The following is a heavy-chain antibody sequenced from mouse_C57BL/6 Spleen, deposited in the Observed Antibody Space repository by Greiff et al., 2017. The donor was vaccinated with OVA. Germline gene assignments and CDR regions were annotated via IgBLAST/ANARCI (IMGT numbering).Heavy chain of an antibody. CDR2: IHPNSGST. D-gene: IGHD2-3*01. CDR3: AREARAAMGDGYYESAMDY. Sequence: VQLQQPGAELVKPGASVKLSCKASGYTFTSYWMHWVKQRPGQGLEWIGMIHPNSGSTNYNEKFKSKATLTVDKSSSTAYMQLSSLTSEDSAVYYCAREARAAMGDGYYESAMDYWGQGTSVTVSS. V-gene: IGHV1-64*01. CDR1: GYTFTSYW. J-gene: IGHJ4*01.